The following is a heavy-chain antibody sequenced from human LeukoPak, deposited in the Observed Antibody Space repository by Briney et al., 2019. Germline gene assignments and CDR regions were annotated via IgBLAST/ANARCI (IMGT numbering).Heavy chain of an antibody. J-gene: IGHJ6*03. Sequence: EASVKVSCKAPGGTFSSYAISWVRQAPGQGLEWMGGIIPIFGTANYAQKFQGRVTITTDESTSTAYMELSSLRSEDTAVYYCALSSTSHYYYYMDVWGKGTTVTVSS. CDR3: ALSSTSHYYYYMDV. CDR1: GGTFSSYA. V-gene: IGHV1-69*05. CDR2: IIPIFGTA. D-gene: IGHD2-2*01.